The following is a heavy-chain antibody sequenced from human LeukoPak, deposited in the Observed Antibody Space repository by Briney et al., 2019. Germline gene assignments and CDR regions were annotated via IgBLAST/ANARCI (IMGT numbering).Heavy chain of an antibody. Sequence: GRSLRLSCAASGFTFSSYGMHWVRQAPGKGLEWVAVISYDGSNKYYADSVKGRFTISRDNSKNTLYLQMNSLRAEDTAVYYCAKDLPTAGIAAADRFDPWGQGTLVTVSS. V-gene: IGHV3-30*18. CDR2: ISYDGSNK. J-gene: IGHJ5*02. CDR1: GFTFSSYG. CDR3: AKDLPTAGIAAADRFDP. D-gene: IGHD6-13*01.